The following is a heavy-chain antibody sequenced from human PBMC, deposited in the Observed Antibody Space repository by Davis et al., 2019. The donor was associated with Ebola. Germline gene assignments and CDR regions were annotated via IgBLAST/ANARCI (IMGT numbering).Heavy chain of an antibody. V-gene: IGHV3-23*01. Sequence: GESLKISCAASGFTFSSYAMSWVRQAPGKGLEWVSAISGSGGSTYYADSVKGRFTISRHNSKNTLYLQMNSLRAEDTAVYYCARAGFYGDYSFDYWGQGTLVTVSS. CDR1: GFTFSSYA. CDR3: ARAGFYGDYSFDY. D-gene: IGHD4-17*01. J-gene: IGHJ4*02. CDR2: ISGSGGST.